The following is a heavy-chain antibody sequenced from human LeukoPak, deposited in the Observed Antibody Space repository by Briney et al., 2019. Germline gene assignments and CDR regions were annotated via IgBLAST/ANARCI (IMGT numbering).Heavy chain of an antibody. D-gene: IGHD2-21*02. Sequence: SQTLSLTCTVSGGSVNSGRYYWTWIRQPAGKGLERIGRLYTNDNTNYNPSLESRVSISLDTSKSQFYLQLTSVTAADTAVYFCARGVVTDDYYMDVWGKGTTVTVSS. V-gene: IGHV4-61*02. J-gene: IGHJ6*03. CDR1: GGSVNSGRYY. CDR3: ARGVVTDDYYMDV. CDR2: LYTNDNT.